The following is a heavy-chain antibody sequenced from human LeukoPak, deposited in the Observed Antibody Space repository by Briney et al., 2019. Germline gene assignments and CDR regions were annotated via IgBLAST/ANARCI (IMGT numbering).Heavy chain of an antibody. CDR2: ISGGGSAV. CDR3: ARWERALDT. Sequence: GGSLRLSCAAAGFSFSDYYMSWIRVAPGKGLECISFISGGGSAVYGADSVKGRFTISRDNAKNALYLEMNSLTVEDTGVYYCARWERALDTWGQETLVTVSS. J-gene: IGHJ5*02. D-gene: IGHD1-26*01. V-gene: IGHV3-11*04. CDR1: GFSFSDYY.